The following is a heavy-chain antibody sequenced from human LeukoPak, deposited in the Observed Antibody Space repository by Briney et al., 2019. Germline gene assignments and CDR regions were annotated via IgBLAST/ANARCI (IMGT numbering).Heavy chain of an antibody. Sequence: SETLSLTCAVYGGSFSGYYWSWIRQHPGKGLEWIGYIYYSGSTYYNPSLKSRVTISVDTSKNQFSLKLSSVTAADTAVYYCARGSSSTSCYDYWGQGTLVTVSS. J-gene: IGHJ4*02. D-gene: IGHD2-2*01. CDR1: GGSFSGYY. CDR2: IYYSGST. CDR3: ARGSSSTSCYDY. V-gene: IGHV4-31*11.